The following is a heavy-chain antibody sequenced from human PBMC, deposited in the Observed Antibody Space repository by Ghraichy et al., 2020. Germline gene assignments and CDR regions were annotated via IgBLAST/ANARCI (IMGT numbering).Heavy chain of an antibody. CDR3: ARHQTTYSYGYDPYFDY. CDR2: IYYSGST. V-gene: IGHV4-59*08. CDR1: GGSISSYY. Sequence: SETLSLTCTVSGGSISSYYWSWIRQPPGKGLEWIGYIYYSGSTNYNPSLKSRVTISVDTSKNQFSLKLSSVTAADTAVYYCARHQTTYSYGYDPYFDYWGQGTLVTVSS. D-gene: IGHD5-18*01. J-gene: IGHJ4*02.